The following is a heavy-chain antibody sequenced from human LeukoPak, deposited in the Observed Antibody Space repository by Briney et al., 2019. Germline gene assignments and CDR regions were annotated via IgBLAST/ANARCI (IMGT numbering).Heavy chain of an antibody. Sequence: GGSLRLSCAASGFTFSGYSLHWVRQAPGKGLEWVADISYDGSNQYYADSVKGRFTISRDTSKNVLYLQMNSLGAEDTAVYYCAREYGIAAVGGFDGWGKGITVTVSS. CDR3: AREYGIAAVGGFDG. D-gene: IGHD6-25*01. J-gene: IGHJ6*04. CDR1: GFTFSGYS. V-gene: IGHV3-30*04. CDR2: ISYDGSNQ.